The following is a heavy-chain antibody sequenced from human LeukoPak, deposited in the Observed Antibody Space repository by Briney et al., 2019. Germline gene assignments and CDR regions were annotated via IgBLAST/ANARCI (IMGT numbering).Heavy chain of an antibody. D-gene: IGHD5-24*01. Sequence: SETLSLTCTVSGGSISSGSYYWSWIRQPAGKGLEWIGRIYTSGSTNYNPSLKSRVTISVDTSKNQFSLKLSSVTAADTAVYYCARDGYNYGWFDPWGQGTLVTVSS. CDR3: ARDGYNYGWFDP. V-gene: IGHV4-61*02. J-gene: IGHJ5*02. CDR1: GGSISSGSYY. CDR2: IYTSGST.